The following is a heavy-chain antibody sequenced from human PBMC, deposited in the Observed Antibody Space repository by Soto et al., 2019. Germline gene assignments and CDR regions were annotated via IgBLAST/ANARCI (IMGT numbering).Heavy chain of an antibody. D-gene: IGHD2-21*01. CDR1: GFIFSNFG. CDR3: ASGHYSGLDY. CDR2: ISPDEKIK. V-gene: IGHV3-30*03. J-gene: IGHJ4*02. Sequence: QVQLVESGGEVNQPGWSLKLSCVASGFIFSNFGIHWVRQARGKGLEWVAVISPDEKIKQYAETVRGRFAISRDNSTNTLYLQMTNLSAEDKAIYYCASGHYSGLDYWGQGTLVTVSS.